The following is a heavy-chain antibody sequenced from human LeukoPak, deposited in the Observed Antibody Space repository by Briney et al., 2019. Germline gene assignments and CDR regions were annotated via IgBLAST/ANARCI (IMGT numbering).Heavy chain of an antibody. D-gene: IGHD6-13*01. CDR3: ATTYSSSWYYWFDP. Sequence: SETLSLTCAVYGGSFSGYYWSWIRQPPGKGLEWIGVINHSGSTNYNPSLKSRVTISVDTSKNQFSLKLSSVTAADTAVYYCATTYSSSWYYWFDPWGQGTLVTVSS. V-gene: IGHV4-34*01. J-gene: IGHJ5*02. CDR1: GGSFSGYY. CDR2: INHSGST.